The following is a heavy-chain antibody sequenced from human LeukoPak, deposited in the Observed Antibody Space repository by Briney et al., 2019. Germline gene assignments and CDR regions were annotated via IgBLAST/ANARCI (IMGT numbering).Heavy chain of an antibody. CDR3: ARGPVTMIVVGTFDY. CDR1: GYTFTSYY. Sequence: ASVKVSCKASGYTFTSYYMHWVRQAPGQGLEWMGWINPNSGGTNYAQKFQGRVTMTRDTSISTAYMELSRLRSDDTAVYYCARGPVTMIVVGTFDYWGQGTLVTVSS. CDR2: INPNSGGT. D-gene: IGHD3-22*01. J-gene: IGHJ4*02. V-gene: IGHV1-2*02.